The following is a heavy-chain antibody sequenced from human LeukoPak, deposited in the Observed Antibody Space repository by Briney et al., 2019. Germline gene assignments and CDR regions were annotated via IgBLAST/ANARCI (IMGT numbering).Heavy chain of an antibody. J-gene: IGHJ4*02. D-gene: IGHD2-21*01. Sequence: ASVKVSCKASGYTFTSYGISWVRQAPGQGLEWMGWISAYNGNTNYAQKLQGRVTMTTDTSTSTAYMELRRLRSDDTAVYYCARDTLLWFGSVGFDYWGQGTLVTVSS. CDR3: ARDTLLWFGSVGFDY. CDR2: ISAYNGNT. CDR1: GYTFTSYG. V-gene: IGHV1-18*01.